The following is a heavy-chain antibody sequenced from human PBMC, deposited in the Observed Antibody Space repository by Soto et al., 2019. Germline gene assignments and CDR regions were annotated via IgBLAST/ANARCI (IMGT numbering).Heavy chain of an antibody. D-gene: IGHD1-7*01. Sequence: GGSLRLSCAASGFTFSSYAMHWVRQAPGKGLEWVAVISYDGSNKYYADSVKGRFTISRDNSKNTLYLQMNSLRAEDTAVYYCARDPQNWNYALTRNKSLIYWGQGTLVTVSS. CDR1: GFTFSSYA. CDR2: ISYDGSNK. J-gene: IGHJ4*02. CDR3: ARDPQNWNYALTRNKSLIY. V-gene: IGHV3-30-3*01.